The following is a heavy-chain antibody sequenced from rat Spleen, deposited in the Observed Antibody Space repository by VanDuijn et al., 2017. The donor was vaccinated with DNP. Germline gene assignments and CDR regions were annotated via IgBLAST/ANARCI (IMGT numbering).Heavy chain of an antibody. D-gene: IGHD1-11*01. CDR2: IIYDGSRT. J-gene: IGHJ3*01. Sequence: EVQLVESGGGLVQPGGSLKLSCTASGFTFSDYNMAWVRQAPKKGLEWVATIIYDGSRTYYGDSVKGRFTISRDNGKTTLYLQMDSLRSEDTATYYCARRNYGNSLNWFVYWGQGTLVTVSS. CDR3: ARRNYGNSLNWFVY. CDR1: GFTFSDYN. V-gene: IGHV5-7*01.